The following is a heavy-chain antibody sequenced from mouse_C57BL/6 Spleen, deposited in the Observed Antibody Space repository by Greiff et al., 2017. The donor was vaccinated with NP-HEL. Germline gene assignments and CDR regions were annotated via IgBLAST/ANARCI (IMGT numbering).Heavy chain of an antibody. CDR2: INPNNGGT. Sequence: VQLQQSGPELVKPGALVKISCKASGYTFTDYYMNWVKQSHGKSLEWIGDINPNNGGTSYNQKFKGKATLTVDKSSSTAYMELRSLTSEDSAVYYCARSRLVVGAMDYWGQGTSVTVSS. J-gene: IGHJ4*01. CDR1: GYTFTDYY. V-gene: IGHV1-26*01. CDR3: ARSRLVVGAMDY. D-gene: IGHD1-1*01.